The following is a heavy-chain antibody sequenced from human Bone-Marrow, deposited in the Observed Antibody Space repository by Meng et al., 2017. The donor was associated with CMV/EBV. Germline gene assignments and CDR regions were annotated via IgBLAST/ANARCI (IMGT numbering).Heavy chain of an antibody. Sequence: SETLSLTCTVSGGSISSYYWSWIRQPPGKGLEWIGYIYYSGSTNYNPSLKSRVTISVDTSKNQFSLKLSSVTAADTAVYYCARQGLYCSSTSCYMLGAPFDYWGQGTLVTVSS. CDR3: ARQGLYCSSTSCYMLGAPFDY. V-gene: IGHV4-59*08. D-gene: IGHD2-2*02. CDR1: GGSISSYY. CDR2: IYYSGST. J-gene: IGHJ4*02.